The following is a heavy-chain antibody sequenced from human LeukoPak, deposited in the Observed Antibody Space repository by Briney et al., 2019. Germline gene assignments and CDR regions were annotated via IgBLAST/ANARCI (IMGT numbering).Heavy chain of an antibody. CDR3: ARDGSGSYYNPEDY. J-gene: IGHJ4*02. CDR2: ITSDSSYV. Sequence: GGSLRLSCAASGFTFSSYNMNWVRQAPGKGLEWVSSITSDSSYVFYADSVKGRFTISRDNAKNSLYLQMNSLRAEDTAVYYCARDGSGSYYNPEDYWGQGTLVTVSS. V-gene: IGHV3-21*01. D-gene: IGHD3-10*01. CDR1: GFTFSSYN.